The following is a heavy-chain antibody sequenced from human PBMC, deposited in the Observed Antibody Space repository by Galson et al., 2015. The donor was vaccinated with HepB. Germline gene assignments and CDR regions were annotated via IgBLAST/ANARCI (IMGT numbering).Heavy chain of an antibody. Sequence: SLRLSCAASGFTFSSYAMSWVRQAPGKGLEWVSAISGSGGSTYYADSVKGRFTISRDNSKNTLYLQMNSLRAEDTAVYYCAKGHIVVVTAHRGEVDYWGQGTLVTVSS. J-gene: IGHJ4*02. CDR1: GFTFSSYA. V-gene: IGHV3-23*01. CDR3: AKGHIVVVTAHRGEVDY. CDR2: ISGSGGST. D-gene: IGHD2-21*02.